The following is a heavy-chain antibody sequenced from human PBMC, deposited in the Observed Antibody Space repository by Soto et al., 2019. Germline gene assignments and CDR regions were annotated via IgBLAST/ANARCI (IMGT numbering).Heavy chain of an antibody. D-gene: IGHD2-15*01. V-gene: IGHV4-59*08. CDR3: ARQDYCSGGSCYAEFDY. CDR1: GGSISSYY. J-gene: IGHJ4*02. Sequence: TLSLTCTVSGGSISSYYWSWIRQPPGKGLEWIGYIYYSGSTNYNPSLKSRVTISVDTSKNQFSLKLSSVTAADTAVYYCARQDYCSGGSCYAEFDYWGQGTLVTVSS. CDR2: IYYSGST.